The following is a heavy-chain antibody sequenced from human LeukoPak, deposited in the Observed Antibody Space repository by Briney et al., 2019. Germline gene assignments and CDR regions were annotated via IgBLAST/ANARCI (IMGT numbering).Heavy chain of an antibody. D-gene: IGHD1-26*01. CDR3: ASVERWELIYNWFDP. CDR2: IYHSGST. J-gene: IGHJ5*02. Sequence: SETLSLTCTVSGYSISSGYYWGWIRQPPGKGLEWIGSIYHSGSTYYNPSLKSRVTISVDTSKNQFSLKLSSVTAADTAVYYCASVERWELIYNWFDPWGQGTLVTVSS. V-gene: IGHV4-38-2*02. CDR1: GYSISSGYY.